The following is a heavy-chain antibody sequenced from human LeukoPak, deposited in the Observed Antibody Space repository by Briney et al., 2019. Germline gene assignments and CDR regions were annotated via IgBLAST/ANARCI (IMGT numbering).Heavy chain of an antibody. CDR3: AATDGYIHRHPLYYLDY. J-gene: IGHJ4*02. V-gene: IGHV1-69*05. CDR1: GGTFNSYA. Sequence: SVKVSCKASGGTFNSYAISWVRQAPGQGPEWMGGVMPLFGTPSYAQKFQGRVTVITDDSTNTAYMEVSSLRYDDTAIYYCAATDGYIHRHPLYYLDYWGQGTLVIVSS. CDR2: VMPLFGTP. D-gene: IGHD5-24*01.